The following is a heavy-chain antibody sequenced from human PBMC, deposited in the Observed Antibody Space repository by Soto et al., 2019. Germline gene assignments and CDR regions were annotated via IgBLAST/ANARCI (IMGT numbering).Heavy chain of an antibody. D-gene: IGHD3-3*01. CDR3: ASWTSQFYFFDY. CDR1: GGSISRSNW. V-gene: IGHV4-4*02. Sequence: LSLTCAVSGGSISRSNWWSWVRQPPGKGLEWIGEVYHTGSTNYNPSLTSRVTISVDKSKNQFSLILTSVTAADTAVYYCASWTSQFYFFDYWGQGTLVIVSS. J-gene: IGHJ4*02. CDR2: VYHTGST.